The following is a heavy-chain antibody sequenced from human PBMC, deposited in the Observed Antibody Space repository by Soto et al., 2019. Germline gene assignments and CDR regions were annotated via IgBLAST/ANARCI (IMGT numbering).Heavy chain of an antibody. CDR3: ARDGGEYYYYYGMDV. D-gene: IGHD3-16*01. CDR2: ISAYNGNT. V-gene: IGHV1-18*01. Sequence: GASVKVSCKASGYTFTSYGISWVRQAPGQGLEWMGWISAYNGNTNYAQKLQGRVTMTTDTSTSTAYMELNSLRAEDTAVYYCARDGGEYYYYYGMDVWGQGTTVTVSS. CDR1: GYTFTSYG. J-gene: IGHJ6*02.